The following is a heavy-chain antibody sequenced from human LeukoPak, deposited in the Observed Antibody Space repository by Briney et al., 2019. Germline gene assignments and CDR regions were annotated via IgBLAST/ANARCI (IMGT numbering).Heavy chain of an antibody. J-gene: IGHJ4*02. D-gene: IGHD6-13*01. CDR3: ARRGGASSWYGPVDY. Sequence: GGSLRLSCAASGFTFSDYYMSWIRQAPGKGLEGVSYISSSSSYTNYADSVKGRFTISRDTAKNSLYLQMNSLRAEDTAVYYCARRGGASSWYGPVDYWGQGTLVTVSS. CDR2: ISSSSSYT. V-gene: IGHV3-11*06. CDR1: GFTFSDYY.